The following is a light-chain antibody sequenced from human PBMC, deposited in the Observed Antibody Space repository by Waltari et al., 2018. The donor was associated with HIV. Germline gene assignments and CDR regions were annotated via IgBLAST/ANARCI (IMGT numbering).Light chain of an antibody. Sequence: EIVLTQSPGTLSLSPGERATLSCRASQSVSSSNLAWYQQKPGQAPRLLIYGASSSATGIPDRFSGSGSGTDFTLTISRLEPEDFAVYYCQQYGSSPRTFGQGTKVEIK. CDR1: QSVSSSN. J-gene: IGKJ1*01. CDR2: GAS. V-gene: IGKV3-20*01. CDR3: QQYGSSPRT.